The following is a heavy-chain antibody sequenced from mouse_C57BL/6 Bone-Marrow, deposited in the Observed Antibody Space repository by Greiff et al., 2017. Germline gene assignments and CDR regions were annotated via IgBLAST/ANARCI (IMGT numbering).Heavy chain of an antibody. D-gene: IGHD1-1*01. CDR2: IDPENGDT. Sequence: VQLQQSGAELVRPGASVKLSCTASGFNIKDDYMHWVKQRPEQGLEWIGWIDPENGDTEYASKFQGKATITADTSSNTAYLQLSSLTSEDTAVYYCTTFCYYGSSCPQVGYFDVWGTGTTVTVSS. CDR1: GFNIKDDY. CDR3: TTFCYYGSSCPQVGYFDV. V-gene: IGHV14-4*01. J-gene: IGHJ1*03.